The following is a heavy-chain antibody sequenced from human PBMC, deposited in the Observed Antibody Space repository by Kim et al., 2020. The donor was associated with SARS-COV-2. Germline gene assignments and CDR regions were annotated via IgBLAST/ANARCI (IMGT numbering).Heavy chain of an antibody. Sequence: AQKLQGRVTMTTDTSTSTAYMELRSLRSDDTAVYYCARGSSSGYRPTFDYWGQGTLVTVSS. CDR3: ARGSSSGYRPTFDY. J-gene: IGHJ4*02. V-gene: IGHV1-18*01. D-gene: IGHD3-22*01.